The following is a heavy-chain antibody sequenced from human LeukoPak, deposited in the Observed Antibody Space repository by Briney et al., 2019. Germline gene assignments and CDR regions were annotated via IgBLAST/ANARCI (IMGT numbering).Heavy chain of an antibody. V-gene: IGHV3-21*01. Sequence: GGSRRLAWAASGFTFSIYIINWVRQPPGKWLEWVSSISSSSSYIYYADSVKGRFTISRDNAKNSLYLQMNSLRAEDTAVYYCARDRAAAGTDLDYWGQGTLVTVSS. J-gene: IGHJ4*02. CDR2: ISSSSSYI. D-gene: IGHD6-13*01. CDR1: GFTFSIYI. CDR3: ARDRAAAGTDLDY.